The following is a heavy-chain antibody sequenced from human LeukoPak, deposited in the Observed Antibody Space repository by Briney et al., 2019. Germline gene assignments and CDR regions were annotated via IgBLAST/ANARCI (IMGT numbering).Heavy chain of an antibody. CDR2: IKRKSDGGTT. J-gene: IGHJ3*02. CDR1: GFTFSNAW. Sequence: GGSPRLSCAASGFTFSNAWMNWVRQAPGKGLEWVGRIKRKSDGGTTDYAAPVKGIFTISRDDSKNTLFLPINSLKTEDTAVYYCTTDRGLYDSSGYYSFATDIWGHGKMSTVFS. CDR3: TTDRGLYDSSGYYSFATDI. V-gene: IGHV3-15*01. D-gene: IGHD3-22*01.